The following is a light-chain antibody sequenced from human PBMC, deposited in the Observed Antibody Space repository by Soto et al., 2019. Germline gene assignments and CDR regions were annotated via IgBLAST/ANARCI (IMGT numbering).Light chain of an antibody. Sequence: EIVLTQSPGTLSLSPGERVTLSCRASQSLSGNYLAWYQQKPGQAPKFLIYGASHRATYIPDRFSGGGYGTDFALTINSLEPEDSAVYYCQQYGHSPITFGQGTRLEIK. CDR1: QSLSGNY. J-gene: IGKJ5*01. V-gene: IGKV3-20*01. CDR3: QQYGHSPIT. CDR2: GAS.